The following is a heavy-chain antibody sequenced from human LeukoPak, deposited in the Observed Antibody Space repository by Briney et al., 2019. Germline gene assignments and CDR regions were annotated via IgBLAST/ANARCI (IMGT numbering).Heavy chain of an antibody. CDR3: ARKGDTSGPGTDLFFDL. CDR1: GFTFSSYT. D-gene: IGHD6-19*01. J-gene: IGHJ2*01. Sequence: TGGSLRLSCAASGFTFSSYTMVWVRQAPGKGLEWDSSFSSRSSYIYYADSVKGRFTISRDNAKNSLYLQMNSLRGEDTAVYYCARKGDTSGPGTDLFFDLWGRGTLVTVSS. CDR2: FSSRSSYI. V-gene: IGHV3-21*01.